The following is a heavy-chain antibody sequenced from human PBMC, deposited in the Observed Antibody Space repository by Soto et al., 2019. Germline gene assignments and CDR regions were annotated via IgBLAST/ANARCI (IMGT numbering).Heavy chain of an antibody. D-gene: IGHD4-17*01. V-gene: IGHV3-30*18. CDR1: GFTFSKYG. J-gene: IGHJ3*02. CDR2: ISYDGLNK. Sequence: QVQLVESGGGVVQPGRSLRLSCAASGFTFSKYGMHWVRQVPGKGLEWVAVISYDGLNKNHADSVRGRFTISRDNFRNMLSLQMNSLRAEDTAVYHCAKDRRYGDYEGAFDIWGQGTMVTVSS. CDR3: AKDRRYGDYEGAFDI.